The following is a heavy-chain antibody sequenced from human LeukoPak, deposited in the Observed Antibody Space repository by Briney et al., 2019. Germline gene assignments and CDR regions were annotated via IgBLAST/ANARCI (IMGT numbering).Heavy chain of an antibody. V-gene: IGHV1-46*01. J-gene: IGHJ3*02. Sequence: ASVKVSCKASGYTFTSYYMHWVRQAPGQGLEWMGIINPSGGSTSYAQKFQGRVTMTRDMSTSTVYVELSSLRSEDTAVYYCARVSRDIVVVISSPGDAFDIWGQGTMVTVSS. D-gene: IGHD3-22*01. CDR3: ARVSRDIVVVISSPGDAFDI. CDR1: GYTFTSYY. CDR2: INPSGGST.